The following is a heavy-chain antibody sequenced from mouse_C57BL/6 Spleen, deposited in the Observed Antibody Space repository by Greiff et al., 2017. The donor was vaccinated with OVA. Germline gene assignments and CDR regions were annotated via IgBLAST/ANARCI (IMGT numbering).Heavy chain of an antibody. D-gene: IGHD4-1*01. V-gene: IGHV7-3*01. CDR2: IRNKANGYTT. CDR3: ARNWEGDY. J-gene: IGHJ2*01. CDR1: GFTFTDYY. Sequence: EVQLVESGGGLVQPGGSLSLSCAASGFTFTDYYMSWVRQPPGKALEWLGFIRNKANGYTTEYSASVKGRFTISRDNSQRILYLQMNARGAEESATYYWARNWEGDYWGQGTTLTVSS.